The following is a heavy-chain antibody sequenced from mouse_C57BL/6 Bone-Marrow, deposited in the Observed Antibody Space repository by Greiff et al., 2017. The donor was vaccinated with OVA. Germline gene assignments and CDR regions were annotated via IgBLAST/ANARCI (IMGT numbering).Heavy chain of an antibody. CDR1: GYTFTRYW. D-gene: IGHD2-1*01. CDR3: AKSTPDV. Sequence: QVQLQQPGAELVRPGTSVKLSCKASGYTFTRYWMHWVKQRPGQGLEWIGVIDPSDSYTNYNQKFKGKATLTVDTSSSTAYMQLSSLTSEDSAVYYCAKSTPDVWGTGTTVTVSS. V-gene: IGHV1-59*01. J-gene: IGHJ1*03. CDR2: IDPSDSYT.